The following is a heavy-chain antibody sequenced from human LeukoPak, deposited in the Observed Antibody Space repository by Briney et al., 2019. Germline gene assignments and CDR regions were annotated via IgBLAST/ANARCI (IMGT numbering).Heavy chain of an antibody. CDR2: MNPSRGNT. V-gene: IGHV1-8*02. CDR3: ARGRVTMFGPVGWYFDL. CDR1: GYTFTDYD. Sequence: ASAKVSCKVSGYTFTDYDINWVRQATGQGLEWMGWMNPSRGNTGYAQKFQGRSTITRNTSISTIYMELRSLRSEDTAVYFCARGRVTMFGPVGWYFDLWGRGTLLTVSS. D-gene: IGHD3-3*01. J-gene: IGHJ2*01.